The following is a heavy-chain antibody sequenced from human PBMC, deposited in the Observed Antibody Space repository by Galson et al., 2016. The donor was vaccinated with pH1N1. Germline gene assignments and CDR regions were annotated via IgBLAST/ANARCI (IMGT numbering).Heavy chain of an antibody. D-gene: IGHD1-7*01. CDR3: ATSSPHITGTTGFFGLDV. J-gene: IGHJ6*02. Sequence: SVKVSCKASTYSFSGYYIHWVRQAPGQGLEWMGWISPDSGGTASAQKFQDWVTMTWDTSITTTYMEVTRLTSDDTAVYFCATSSPHITGTTGFFGLDVWGQGTTVTVSS. V-gene: IGHV1-2*04. CDR2: ISPDSGGT. CDR1: TYSFSGYY.